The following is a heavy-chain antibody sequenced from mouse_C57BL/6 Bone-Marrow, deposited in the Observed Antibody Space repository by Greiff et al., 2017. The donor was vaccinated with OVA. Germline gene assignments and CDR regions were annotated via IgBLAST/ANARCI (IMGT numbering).Heavy chain of an antibody. Sequence: VQLQQSGPELVKPGASVKMSCKASGYTFTDYYMHWVKQKPGKGLEWIGEIYPGSGNTYYNEKFKGKATLTADTSSSTAYIQLSSLTSEDSAVYFCARECYDYDYAMDYWGQGTSVTVSS. J-gene: IGHJ4*01. CDR3: RECYDYDYAMDY. CDR1: YTFTDYYM. V-gene: IGHV1-83*01. D-gene: IGHD2-4*01. CDR2: YPGSGNTY.